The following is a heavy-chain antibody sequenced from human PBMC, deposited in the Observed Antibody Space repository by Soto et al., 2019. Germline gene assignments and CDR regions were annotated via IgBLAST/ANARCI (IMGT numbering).Heavy chain of an antibody. Sequence: EVQLEESGGALVQPGGSLRLSCAASGFTFKTYNMNWVRQAPGKGLEWVSYIGTSGTPVYYADSVKGRFTISRDNAKNSLFLQMHSLRDEDTALYFCARDPSLDSSGWYYFDYWGQGTLVTVSS. J-gene: IGHJ4*02. D-gene: IGHD6-19*01. CDR3: ARDPSLDSSGWYYFDY. CDR1: GFTFKTYN. CDR2: IGTSGTPV. V-gene: IGHV3-48*02.